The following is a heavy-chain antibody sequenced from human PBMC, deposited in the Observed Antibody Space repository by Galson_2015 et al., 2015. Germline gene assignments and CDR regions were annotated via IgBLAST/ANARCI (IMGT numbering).Heavy chain of an antibody. V-gene: IGHV3-30-3*01. J-gene: IGHJ4*02. CDR3: ARSLHDILTGYYGRGYFDH. Sequence: ALHWVRQAPGKGLEWVAVISYDGSNKNYADSVKGRFTISRDNSQNTLYLEMNSLRDEDTAVYFCARSLHDILTGYYGRGYFDHWGQGTLVTVSS. D-gene: IGHD3-9*01. CDR2: ISYDGSNK. CDR1: A.